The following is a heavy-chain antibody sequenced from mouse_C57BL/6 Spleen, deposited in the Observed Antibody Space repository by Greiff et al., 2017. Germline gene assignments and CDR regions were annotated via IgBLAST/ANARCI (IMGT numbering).Heavy chain of an antibody. Sequence: VQLVESGPELVKPGASVKISCKASGYTFTDYYINWVKQRPGQGLEWIGWIYPGSGNTKYNEKFKGKATVTVDTSSSTAYMQLSSLTSEDSAVYFCARSTTVSYFDYWGQGTTLTVSS. CDR2: IYPGSGNT. J-gene: IGHJ2*01. D-gene: IGHD2-1*01. CDR3: ARSTTVSYFDY. V-gene: IGHV1-84*01. CDR1: GYTFTDYY.